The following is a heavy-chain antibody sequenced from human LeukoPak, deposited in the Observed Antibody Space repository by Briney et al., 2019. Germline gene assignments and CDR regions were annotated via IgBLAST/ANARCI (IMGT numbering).Heavy chain of an antibody. Sequence: PGGSLRLSCAASGFTFSSYPMHWVRQAPGKGLEWVAVISYDGSNKYYADSVKGRFTISRDNSKNTLYLQMNSLRAEDTAVYYCTTDLDSPRYCSSTSCYTEDYWGQGTLVTVSS. CDR2: ISYDGSNK. CDR1: GFTFSSYP. V-gene: IGHV3-30-3*01. D-gene: IGHD2-2*02. CDR3: TTDLDSPRYCSSTSCYTEDY. J-gene: IGHJ4*02.